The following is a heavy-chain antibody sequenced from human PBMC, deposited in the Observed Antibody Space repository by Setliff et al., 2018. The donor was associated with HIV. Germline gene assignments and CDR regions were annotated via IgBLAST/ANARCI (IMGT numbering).Heavy chain of an antibody. CDR2: IQHSGRI. V-gene: IGHV4-34*01. Sequence: SETLSLTCAVYGGSFSGYCWSWIRQPPGKGLEWIGEIQHSGRINYNPSLRSRVTTSVDTSKNQFSLKLNSVTAADTAVYYCARDGYSSSWYVISGSFDYWGQGILVTVSS. J-gene: IGHJ4*02. D-gene: IGHD6-13*01. CDR1: GGSFSGYC. CDR3: ARDGYSSSWYVISGSFDY.